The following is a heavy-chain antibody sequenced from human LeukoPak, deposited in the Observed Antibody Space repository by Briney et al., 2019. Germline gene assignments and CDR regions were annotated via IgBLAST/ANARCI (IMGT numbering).Heavy chain of an antibody. V-gene: IGHV4-4*07. CDR1: GGSISSYY. Sequence: ASETLSLTCTVSGGSISSYYWSWIRQPAGKGLEWIGRIYTSGNSNYNPSLKSRVTISVDASKNQFSLKLSSVTAADTALYYCAREERGSSYGWAFDIWGQGTMFTVSS. CDR3: AREERGSSYGWAFDI. CDR2: IYTSGNS. J-gene: IGHJ3*02. D-gene: IGHD5-18*01.